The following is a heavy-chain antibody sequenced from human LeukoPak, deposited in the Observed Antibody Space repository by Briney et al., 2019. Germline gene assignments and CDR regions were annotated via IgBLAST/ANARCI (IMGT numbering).Heavy chain of an antibody. CDR1: GGSFSGYY. Sequence: SETLSLTCAVYGGSFSGYYWSWIRQPPGKGLEWIGEINYSGSTNYNPSLKSRVTISVDTSKNQFSLKLSSVTAADTAVYYCARGLAYYDFWSGYQRKNWFDPWGQGTLVTASS. CDR3: ARGLAYYDFWSGYQRKNWFDP. D-gene: IGHD3-3*01. V-gene: IGHV4-34*01. CDR2: INYSGST. J-gene: IGHJ5*02.